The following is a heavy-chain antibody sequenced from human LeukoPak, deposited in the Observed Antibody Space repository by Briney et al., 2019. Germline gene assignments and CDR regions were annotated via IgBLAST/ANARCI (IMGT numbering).Heavy chain of an antibody. CDR2: ISGSGGYT. CDR1: GFTFSSYS. J-gene: IGHJ6*02. V-gene: IGHV3-23*01. D-gene: IGHD1-7*01. CDR3: AKDSRSWNYLFYYGMDV. Sequence: PGGSLRLSCAASGFTFSSYSMNWVRQAPGKGLEWVSAISGSGGYTFYADSVKGRFTISRDNSENTLYVQMNSLRAEDTAVYYCAKDSRSWNYLFYYGMDVWGQGTTVTVSS.